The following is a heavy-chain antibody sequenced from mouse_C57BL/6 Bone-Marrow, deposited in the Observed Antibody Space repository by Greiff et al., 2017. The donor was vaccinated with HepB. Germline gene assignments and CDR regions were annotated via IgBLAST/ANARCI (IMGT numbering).Heavy chain of an antibody. Sequence: VQLKESGGGLVQPGGSLKLSCAASGFTFSDYYMYWVRQTPEKRLEWVAYISNGGGSTYYPDTVKGRFTISRDNAKNTLYLQMSRLKSEDTAMYYCAKPYYGSSPAWFAYWGQGTLVTVSA. CDR1: GFTFSDYY. V-gene: IGHV5-12*01. J-gene: IGHJ3*01. CDR3: AKPYYGSSPAWFAY. D-gene: IGHD1-1*01. CDR2: ISNGGGST.